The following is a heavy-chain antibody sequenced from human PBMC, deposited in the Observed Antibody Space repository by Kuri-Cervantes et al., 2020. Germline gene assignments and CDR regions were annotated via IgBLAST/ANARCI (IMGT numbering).Heavy chain of an antibody. J-gene: IGHJ5*02. CDR1: GGSFSGYY. CDR3: ARGRGWFDP. CDR2: INHSGST. V-gene: IGHV4-34*01. Sequence: SQTLSLTCAVYGGSFSGYYWSWIRQPPGKGLEWIGEINHSGSTNYNPSLKTRVSISVDTSKNQFSLKLSSVTAADTAVYYCARGRGWFDPWGQGTLVTVSS.